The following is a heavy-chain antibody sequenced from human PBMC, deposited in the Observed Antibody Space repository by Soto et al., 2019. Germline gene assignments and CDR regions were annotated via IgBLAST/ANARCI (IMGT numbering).Heavy chain of an antibody. CDR2: IYYSGST. CDR1: GGSIGSYY. CDR3: ARSRGGYFDY. J-gene: IGHJ4*02. Sequence: PSETLSLTCTVSGGSIGSYYWSWIRQPPGKGLEWIGYIYYSGSTNYNPSLKSRVTISVGTSKNQFSLKLSSVTAADTAVYYCARSRGGYFDYWGQGTLVTVSS. V-gene: IGHV4-59*01. D-gene: IGHD3-16*01.